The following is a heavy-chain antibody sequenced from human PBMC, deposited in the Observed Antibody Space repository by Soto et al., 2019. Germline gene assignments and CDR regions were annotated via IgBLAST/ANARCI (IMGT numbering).Heavy chain of an antibody. CDR2: ISVPGGRG. CDR1: GFTFSTSA. J-gene: IGHJ4*02. CDR3: GGHWYND. Sequence: EVQVLESGGGLVQPGGSLRLSCAASGFTFSTSAMSWVRQAPGKGLERVALISVPGGRGNYADSVKGRFTISIDNSKNTVYVQMNSLGAEDAAVYYCGGHWYNDWGQGTLVTVSS. D-gene: IGHD1-20*01. V-gene: IGHV3-23*01.